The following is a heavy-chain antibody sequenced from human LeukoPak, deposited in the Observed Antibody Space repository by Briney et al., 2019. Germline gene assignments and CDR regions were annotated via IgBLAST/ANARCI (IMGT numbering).Heavy chain of an antibody. CDR1: GFTFGDYA. D-gene: IGHD6-13*01. V-gene: IGHV3-49*03. CDR2: IRSKAYGGTT. J-gene: IGHJ5*02. Sequence: GGSLRLSCTASGFTFGDYAMSWFRQAPGKGLEWVGFIRSKAYGGTTEYAASVKGRFTISRDASKSIAYLQMNSLKTQDNTVYYCTRYSSSWYDWFDPWGQGTLVTVSS. CDR3: TRYSSSWYDWFDP.